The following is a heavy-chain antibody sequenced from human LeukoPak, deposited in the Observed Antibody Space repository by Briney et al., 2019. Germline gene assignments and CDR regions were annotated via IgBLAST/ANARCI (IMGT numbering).Heavy chain of an antibody. V-gene: IGHV1-69*05. Sequence: GSSVKVSCKAPGGTFSSYAISWVRQAPGQGLEWMGGIIPISGTANYAQKFQGRVTITTDESTSTAYMELSSLRSEDTAVYYCASSYSSGWYDYWGQGTLVTVSS. CDR3: ASSYSSGWYDY. CDR1: GGTFSSYA. CDR2: IIPISGTA. D-gene: IGHD6-19*01. J-gene: IGHJ4*02.